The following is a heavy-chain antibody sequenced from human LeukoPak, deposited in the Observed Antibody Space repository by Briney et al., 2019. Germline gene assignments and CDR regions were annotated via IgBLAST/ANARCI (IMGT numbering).Heavy chain of an antibody. CDR2: IIPIFGTP. Sequence: ASVKVSCKASGGIFSSYAFSWVRQAPGQGLEWIGGIIPIFGTPKSAQKFQGRVTISAEGYTSTVYMEVSSLRSDDTAVYYCARTVEGLTMVRGVADYYYYMDVWGKGTTVTISS. J-gene: IGHJ6*03. CDR3: ARTVEGLTMVRGVADYYYYMDV. V-gene: IGHV1-69*13. CDR1: GGIFSSYA. D-gene: IGHD3-10*01.